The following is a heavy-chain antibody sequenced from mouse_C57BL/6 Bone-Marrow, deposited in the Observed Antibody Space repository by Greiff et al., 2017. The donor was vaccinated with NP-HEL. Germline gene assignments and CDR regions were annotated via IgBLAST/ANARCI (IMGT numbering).Heavy chain of an antibody. CDR2: IDPETGGT. Sequence: QVQLQQSGAELVRPGASVTLSCKASGYTFTDYEMHWVKQTPVHGLEWIGAIDPETGGTAYNQKVQGKAILTADESSSTAYMELLCLTSADSAVYYCTRYSNYLTFDYWGQGTTLTVSS. V-gene: IGHV1-15*01. J-gene: IGHJ2*01. D-gene: IGHD2-5*01. CDR3: TRYSNYLTFDY. CDR1: GYTFTDYE.